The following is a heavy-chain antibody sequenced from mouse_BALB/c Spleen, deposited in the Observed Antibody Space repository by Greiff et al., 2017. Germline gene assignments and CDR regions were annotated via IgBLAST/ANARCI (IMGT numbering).Heavy chain of an antibody. Sequence: QVQLQQSGPELVKPGASVKMSCKASGYTFTDYVISWVKQRTGQGLEWIGEIYPGSGSTYYNEKFKGKATLTADKSSNTAYMQLSSLTAEDSAVYFCARSGSLDYYGSSYGGYWGQGTTLTVSA. CDR3: ARSGSLDYYGSSYGGY. D-gene: IGHD1-1*01. CDR2: IYPGSGST. J-gene: IGHJ2*01. V-gene: IGHV1-81*01. CDR1: GYTFTDYV.